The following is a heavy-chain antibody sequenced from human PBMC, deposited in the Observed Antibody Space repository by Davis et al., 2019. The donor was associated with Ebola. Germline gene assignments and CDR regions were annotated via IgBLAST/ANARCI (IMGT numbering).Heavy chain of an antibody. V-gene: IGHV4-34*01. D-gene: IGHD3-3*01. Sequence: MPSETLSLTCAVYGGSFSGYYWSWIRQPPGKGLEWIGEINHSGSTNYNPSLKSRVTISVDTSKNQFSLKLSSVTAADTAVYYCARAEFLEWSELDYWGQGTLVTVSS. CDR3: ARAEFLEWSELDY. CDR1: GGSFSGYY. CDR2: INHSGST. J-gene: IGHJ4*02.